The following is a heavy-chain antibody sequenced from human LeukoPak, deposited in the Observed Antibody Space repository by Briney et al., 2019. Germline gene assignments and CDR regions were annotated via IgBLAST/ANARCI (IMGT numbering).Heavy chain of an antibody. Sequence: SETLSLTCTVSGGSISSSSYYWGWIRQPPGKGLEWIGSIYYSGSTYYNPSLKSRVTISVDTSKNQFSLKLSSVTAADTAVYYCASFLQRSGYEDYWGQGTLVTVSS. J-gene: IGHJ4*02. V-gene: IGHV4-39*07. CDR3: ASFLQRSGYEDY. D-gene: IGHD3-22*01. CDR2: IYYSGST. CDR1: GGSISSSSYY.